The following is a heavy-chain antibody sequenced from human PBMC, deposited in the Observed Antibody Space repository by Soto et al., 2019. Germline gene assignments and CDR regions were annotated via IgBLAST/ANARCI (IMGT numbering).Heavy chain of an antibody. J-gene: IGHJ3*02. CDR1: GSSISSSNW. V-gene: IGHV4-4*02. CDR2: IYHSGST. D-gene: IGHD3-16*02. CDR3: ARRRFMITFGGVIADAFDI. Sequence: SETLSLTCAVSGSSISSSNWWSWVRQPPGKGLEWIGEIYHSGSTNYNPSLKSRVTISVDKSKNQFSLKLSSVTAADTAVYYCARRRFMITFGGVIADAFDIWGQGTMVTVSS.